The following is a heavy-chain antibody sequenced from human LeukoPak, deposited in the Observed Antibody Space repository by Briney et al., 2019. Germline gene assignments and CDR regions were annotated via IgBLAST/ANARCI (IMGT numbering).Heavy chain of an antibody. D-gene: IGHD2-2*01. CDR3: ARDRYCSSTSCWGGWFDP. CDR1: GFTFSSYG. Sequence: GGSLRLSCTASGFTFSSYGMHWVRQAPGKGLEWVAVIWYDGSNKYYADSVKGRFTISRDNSKNTLYLQMNSLRAEDTAVYYCARDRYCSSTSCWGGWFDPWGQGTLVTVSS. V-gene: IGHV3-33*01. CDR2: IWYDGSNK. J-gene: IGHJ5*02.